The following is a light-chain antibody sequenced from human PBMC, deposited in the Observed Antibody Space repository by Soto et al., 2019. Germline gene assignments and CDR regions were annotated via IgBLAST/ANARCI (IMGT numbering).Light chain of an antibody. CDR2: EVT. CDR3: CSFTSGNTAYV. J-gene: IGLJ1*01. V-gene: IGLV2-14*01. CDR1: SSDVGAYNY. Sequence: QSALTQPGSVSGSPGQSITISCTGTSSDVGAYNYVSWYQQHPGKAPKLMIYEVTNRPSGVSTRFSGSKSGNTASLTISGLRAEDEADYYCCSFTSGNTAYVFGTGTKLTVL.